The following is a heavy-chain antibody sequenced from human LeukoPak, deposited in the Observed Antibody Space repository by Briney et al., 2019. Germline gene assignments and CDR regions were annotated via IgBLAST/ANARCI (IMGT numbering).Heavy chain of an antibody. CDR3: AKKNAGKYWEGADY. CDR1: GFTFNTYG. D-gene: IGHD2-8*02. J-gene: IGHJ4*02. V-gene: IGHV3-30*18. Sequence: GGSLRLSCAASGFTFNTYGMHWVRQAPGRGLEWVAVISSDGSNKHYADSVKGRFTISRDNSKNTLYLQMNSLRVEDAAVYYRAKKNAGKYWEGADYWGQGTLVTVSS. CDR2: ISSDGSNK.